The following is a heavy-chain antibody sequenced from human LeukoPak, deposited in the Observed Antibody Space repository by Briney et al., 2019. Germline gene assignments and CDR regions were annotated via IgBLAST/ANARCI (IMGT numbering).Heavy chain of an antibody. CDR3: APTAEAYTSWWKV. J-gene: IGHJ4*02. CDR2: INPDSGFT. D-gene: IGHD3-16*01. Sequence: GASVKVSCKAFGYKFTDYYMHWVRQAPGQGLEFMGWINPDSGFTNYAQKFKGRVTMTRDTSISTAYLEVRSLTSDDTAVYYCAPTAEAYTSWWKVWGQGTLVTVSS. V-gene: IGHV1-2*02. CDR1: GYKFTDYY.